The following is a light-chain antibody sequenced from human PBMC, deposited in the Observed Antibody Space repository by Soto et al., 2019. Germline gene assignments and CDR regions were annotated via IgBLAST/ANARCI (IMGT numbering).Light chain of an antibody. V-gene: IGKV1-5*01. CDR1: QSTTSW. J-gene: IGKJ1*01. CDR2: DAS. CDR3: DPSCLFRT. Sequence: IKVRHSPSTENRYVADKATINCRASQSTTSWLAWYQQKPGQAPKLLISDASSLESGVPSRFSGSGSGTEFSLTIISLQPDEIATCNCDPSCLFRTFAEGTKVDIK.